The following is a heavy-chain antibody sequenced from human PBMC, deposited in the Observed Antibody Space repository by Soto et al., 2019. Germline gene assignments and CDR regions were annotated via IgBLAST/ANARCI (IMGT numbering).Heavy chain of an antibody. Sequence: EVQLLESGGGLVQPGGSLRLSCAASGFTFSTYAMSWVRQAPGKGLEWVSAISGSGGSTYYADSVKGRFTISRDNSKNMLYLQMNSLKAEDTAVYYCAKDSTYCSGGSCGREYFQHWGQGTLVTVSS. CDR3: AKDSTYCSGGSCGREYFQH. CDR2: ISGSGGST. J-gene: IGHJ1*01. CDR1: GFTFSTYA. D-gene: IGHD2-15*01. V-gene: IGHV3-23*01.